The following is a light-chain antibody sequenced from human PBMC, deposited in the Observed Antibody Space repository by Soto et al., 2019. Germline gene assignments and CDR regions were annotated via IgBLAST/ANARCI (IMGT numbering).Light chain of an antibody. CDR3: QQYDSSPLT. J-gene: IGKJ4*01. Sequence: EIVLTQSPDTLSLSPGERATLSCRASQSVSSSFLAWYHQKPGQAPRLLIYRASSRATGIPDRFTGSGSGTDFTLTISRLEPEDFAVYYCQQYDSSPLTFGGGTKVDIK. CDR2: RAS. CDR1: QSVSSSF. V-gene: IGKV3-20*01.